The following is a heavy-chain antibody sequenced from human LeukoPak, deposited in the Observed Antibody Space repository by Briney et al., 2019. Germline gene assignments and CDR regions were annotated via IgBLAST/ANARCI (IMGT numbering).Heavy chain of an antibody. V-gene: IGHV3-30*18. D-gene: IGHD3-3*01. Sequence: PGGSLRLSCAASGFTFNNYGMHWVRQAPGKGLEWVAVISYDGSNKYYADSVKGRFTISRDNSKNTLYLQMNSLRAEDTAVYYCAKVRSSAGYYYYGMDVWGQGTTVTVSS. J-gene: IGHJ6*02. CDR1: GFTFNNYG. CDR3: AKVRSSAGYYYYGMDV. CDR2: ISYDGSNK.